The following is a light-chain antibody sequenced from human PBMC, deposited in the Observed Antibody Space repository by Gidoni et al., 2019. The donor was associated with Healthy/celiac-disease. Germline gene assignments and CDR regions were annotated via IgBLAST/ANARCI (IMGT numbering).Light chain of an antibody. CDR1: QSVTGSY. Sequence: EIVLTQSPGTLSLSPGERATLSCRASQSVTGSYLTWYQQKPGQAPRLLIYGASTRATGIPDRCSGSGSGPDFTLTISRLETEDFAVYYCQQYGSSPWTFGQGTKVEIK. J-gene: IGKJ1*01. CDR3: QQYGSSPWT. V-gene: IGKV3-20*01. CDR2: GAS.